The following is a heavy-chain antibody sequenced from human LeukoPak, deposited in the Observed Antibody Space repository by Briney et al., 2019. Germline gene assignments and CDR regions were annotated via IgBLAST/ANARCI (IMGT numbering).Heavy chain of an antibody. CDR1: GYTFTSYG. Sequence: ASVKVSCKASGYTFTSYGISWVRQAPGQGLEWMGWISAYNGNTNYAQKLQGRVTMTTDTSTSTAYMELSRLRSDDTAVYHCARWGGHCTSGLCYYFDCWGQGTLVTVSS. CDR2: ISAYNGNT. J-gene: IGHJ4*02. V-gene: IGHV1-18*01. D-gene: IGHD2-8*01. CDR3: ARWGGHCTSGLCYYFDC.